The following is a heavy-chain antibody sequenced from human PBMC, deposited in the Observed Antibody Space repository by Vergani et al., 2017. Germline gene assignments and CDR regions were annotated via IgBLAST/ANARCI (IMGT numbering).Heavy chain of an antibody. D-gene: IGHD1-26*01. CDR1: GFSFRGHG. Sequence: VHLVESGGGVVQPGRSLTLSCVASGFSFRGHGMHWVRQAPGKGLEWVSLISWDGGSTYYADSVKGRFTISRDNSKNSLYLQMNSLRAEDTALYYCAKAVVGSYYEYFDYWGQGTLVTVSS. CDR2: ISWDGGST. J-gene: IGHJ4*02. V-gene: IGHV3-43D*03. CDR3: AKAVVGSYYEYFDY.